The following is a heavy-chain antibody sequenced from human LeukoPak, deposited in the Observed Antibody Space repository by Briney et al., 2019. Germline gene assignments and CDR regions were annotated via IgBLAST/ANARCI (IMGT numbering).Heavy chain of an antibody. CDR2: IYSGGST. D-gene: IGHD3/OR15-3a*01. CDR3: ARADGTGGPYDY. CDR1: GFTVSSNY. Sequence: GGSLRLSCAVSGFTVSSNYMNWVRQAPGKELEWVSVIYSGGSTYYADSVKGRFTISRDYSKNMLFLQMNSLRAEDTAIYYCARADGTGGPYDYWGQGTLVTASS. V-gene: IGHV3-53*01. J-gene: IGHJ4*02.